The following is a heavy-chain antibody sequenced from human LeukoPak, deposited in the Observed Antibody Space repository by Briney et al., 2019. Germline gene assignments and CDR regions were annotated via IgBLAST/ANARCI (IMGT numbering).Heavy chain of an antibody. V-gene: IGHV3-23*01. D-gene: IGHD2-2*01. CDR1: GFTFSSYS. CDR2: ISGSGANT. Sequence: GASLRLSCAASGFTFSSYSMNWVRQAPGKGLEWVSGISGSGANTHYADSVKGRFHISRDNSRNTLYLQMNSLRAEDTALYYCGKDLDGLAYQLLRVDYWGQGTLVTVSS. J-gene: IGHJ4*02. CDR3: GKDLDGLAYQLLRVDY.